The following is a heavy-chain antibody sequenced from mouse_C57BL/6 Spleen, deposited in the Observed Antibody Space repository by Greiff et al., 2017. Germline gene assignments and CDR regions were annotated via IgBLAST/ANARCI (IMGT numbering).Heavy chain of an antibody. CDR1: GYTFTSYW. CDR2: IYPGSGST. V-gene: IGHV1-55*01. CDR3: ASHYYGSSYGFAY. J-gene: IGHJ3*01. Sequence: QVHVKQPGAELVKPGASVKMSCKASGYTFTSYWITWVKQRPGQGLEWIGDIYPGSGSTNYNEKFKSKATLTVDTSSSTAYMQLSSLTSEDSAVYYCASHYYGSSYGFAYWGQGTLVTVSA. D-gene: IGHD1-1*01.